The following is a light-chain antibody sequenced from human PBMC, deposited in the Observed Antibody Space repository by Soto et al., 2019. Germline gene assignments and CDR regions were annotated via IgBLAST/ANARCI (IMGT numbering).Light chain of an antibody. CDR3: QQYGSSPWT. J-gene: IGKJ1*01. CDR2: DAS. Sequence: PGETAALSCSASQSVSSYLAWYQQKPGQAPRPLIYDASNRATGIPDRISGSGSGTDFTLTISRLETEDFAVYYCQQYGSSPWTFGQGTKVDIK. V-gene: IGKV3-20*01. CDR1: QSVSSY.